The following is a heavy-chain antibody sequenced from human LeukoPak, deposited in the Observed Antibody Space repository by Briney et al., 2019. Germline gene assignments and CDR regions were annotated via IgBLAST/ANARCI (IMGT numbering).Heavy chain of an antibody. CDR3: ARSWMVWGLSNWFDP. J-gene: IGHJ5*02. CDR2: IYHSGST. D-gene: IGHD3-10*01. CDR1: GVSISTNNW. Sequence: PSGTLSLTCAVSGVSISTNNWWTWVRQPPGQGLEWIGEIYHSGSTNYNPSLKSRVTISVDKSKNYFSLKLNSVTAADTAVYYCARSWMVWGLSNWFDPWGQGTLVTVSS. V-gene: IGHV4-4*02.